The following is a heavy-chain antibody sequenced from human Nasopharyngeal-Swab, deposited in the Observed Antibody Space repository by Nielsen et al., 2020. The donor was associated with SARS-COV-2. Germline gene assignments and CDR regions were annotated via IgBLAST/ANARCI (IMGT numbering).Heavy chain of an antibody. J-gene: IGHJ4*02. V-gene: IGHV1-2*06. D-gene: IGHD2-2*01. Sequence: WVRQAPGQGLEWMGRINPNSGGTNYAQRFQGRVTMTRDTSISTAYMELSRLRSDDTAVYYCARSDQQSLFYWGQGTLVTVSS. CDR2: INPNSGGT. CDR3: ARSDQQSLFY.